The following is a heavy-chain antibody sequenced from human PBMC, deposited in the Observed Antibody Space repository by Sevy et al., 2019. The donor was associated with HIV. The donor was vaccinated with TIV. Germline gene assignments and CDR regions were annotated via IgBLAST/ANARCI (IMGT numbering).Heavy chain of an antibody. V-gene: IGHV3-7*01. CDR2: IKTDGSDK. Sequence: GGSLRLSCAASGFTFSANWMNWVRQAPGKGLEWVAKIKTDGSDKHYVDSVEGRFTISIDNAKSLLFLQMNSLRVEDTAVYYCAHEAFGRFESWGQGTLVTVSS. CDR1: GFTFSANW. CDR3: AHEAFGRFES. J-gene: IGHJ4*02. D-gene: IGHD3-16*01.